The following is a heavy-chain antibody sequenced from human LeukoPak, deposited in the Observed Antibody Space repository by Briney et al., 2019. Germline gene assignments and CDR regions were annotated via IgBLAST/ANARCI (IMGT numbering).Heavy chain of an antibody. CDR3: ARYSGNYRFFDY. Sequence: SETLSLTCTVSSGSISSYDYYWTWIRQHPGKGLEWIGHIYHSGTTYYNPSLKSRVTISVDTSEHQFSLKLTSVTAADSAMYYCARYSGNYRFFDYWGQGTLVTVSS. V-gene: IGHV4-31*03. J-gene: IGHJ4*02. CDR2: IYHSGTT. CDR1: SGSISSYDYY. D-gene: IGHD1-26*01.